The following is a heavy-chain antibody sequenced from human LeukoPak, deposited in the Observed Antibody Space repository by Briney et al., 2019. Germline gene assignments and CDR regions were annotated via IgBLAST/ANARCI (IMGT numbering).Heavy chain of an antibody. CDR1: GFTFSDYY. V-gene: IGHV3-11*01. CDR2: ISSSGSTI. J-gene: IGHJ4*02. D-gene: IGHD6-6*01. CDR3: ARDRRGHSYYFDY. Sequence: GGSLRLSCAASGFTFSDYYMSWIRQAPGRGLEWVSYISSSGSTIYYADSVKGRFTISRDNAKNSLYLQMNSLRAEDTAVYYCARDRRGHSYYFDYWGQGTLVTVSS.